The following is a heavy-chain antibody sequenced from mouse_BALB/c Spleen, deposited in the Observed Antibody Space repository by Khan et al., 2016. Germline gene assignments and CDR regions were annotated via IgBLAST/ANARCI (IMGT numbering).Heavy chain of an antibody. J-gene: IGHJ3*01. CDR3: ARARYGTTWFAY. CDR1: GYSITSDYA. V-gene: IGHV3-2*02. CDR2: ISYSGST. D-gene: IGHD2-1*01. Sequence: VQLKESGPGLVKPSQSLSLTCTVTGYSITSDYAWNWIRQFPGNKLEWMGYISYSGSTSYNPSLKSRISITRDTSKNQFFLQLNSVTTEDTATYYCARARYGTTWFAYWGQGTLVTVSA.